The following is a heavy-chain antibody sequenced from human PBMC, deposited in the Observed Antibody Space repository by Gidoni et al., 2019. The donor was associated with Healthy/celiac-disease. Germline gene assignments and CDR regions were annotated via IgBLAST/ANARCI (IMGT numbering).Heavy chain of an antibody. CDR1: GFTFSSYA. CDR3: ANDGGEVDTAMVRVYYYYYYMDV. J-gene: IGHJ6*03. D-gene: IGHD5-18*01. Sequence: EVQLLESGGGLVQPGGSLRLSCAASGFTFSSYAMSRVRPAPGKGLELVSAISGSGGSTYYADSVKGRFTISRDNSKNTLYLQMNSLRAEDTAVYYCANDGGEVDTAMVRVYYYYYYMDVWGKGTTVTVSS. CDR2: ISGSGGST. V-gene: IGHV3-23*01.